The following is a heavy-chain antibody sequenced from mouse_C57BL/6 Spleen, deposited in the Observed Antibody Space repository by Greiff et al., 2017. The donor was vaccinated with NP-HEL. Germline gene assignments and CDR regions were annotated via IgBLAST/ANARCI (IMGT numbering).Heavy chain of an antibody. J-gene: IGHJ2*01. Sequence: EVMLVESGGGLVKPGGSLKLSCAASGFTFSSYAMSWVRQTPEKRLEWVATISDGGSYTYYPDNVKGRFTISRDNAKNNLYLQMSHLKSEDTAMYYCASFSDFDYWGQGTTLTVSS. V-gene: IGHV5-4*03. CDR1: GFTFSSYA. CDR3: ASFSDFDY. CDR2: ISDGGSYT.